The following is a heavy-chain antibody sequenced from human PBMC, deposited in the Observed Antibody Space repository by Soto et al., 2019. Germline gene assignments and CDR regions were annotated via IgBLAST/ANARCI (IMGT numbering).Heavy chain of an antibody. J-gene: IGHJ6*02. CDR1: AGTFSSYA. CDR2: IIPIFGTA. Sequence: SVNVSCEASAGTFSSYAISWVRQAPGQGLEWMGGIIPIFGTANYAQKFQGRVTITADESTSTAYMELSSLRSEDTAVYYCAVGPAFLVGATARDLGMDVWGQGTTVTVSS. CDR3: AVGPAFLVGATARDLGMDV. V-gene: IGHV1-69*13. D-gene: IGHD1-26*01.